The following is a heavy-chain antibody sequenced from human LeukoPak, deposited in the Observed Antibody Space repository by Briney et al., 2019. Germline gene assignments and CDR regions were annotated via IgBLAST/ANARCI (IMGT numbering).Heavy chain of an antibody. CDR3: ARAMTTVTVNWFDP. Sequence: GASVKVSCKTSGYTFTDYYIYWVRQAPGQGLEWIGRINPNSGGTNYAQKFQGRVTMTRDTSINTAYMELNRLTSDDTAVYYCARAMTTVTVNWFDPWGQGTLVTVSS. CDR2: INPNSGGT. D-gene: IGHD4-17*01. J-gene: IGHJ5*02. V-gene: IGHV1-2*06. CDR1: GYTFTDYY.